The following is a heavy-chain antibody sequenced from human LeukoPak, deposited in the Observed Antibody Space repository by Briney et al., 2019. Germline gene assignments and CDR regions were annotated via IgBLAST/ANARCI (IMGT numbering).Heavy chain of an antibody. CDR2: IWYDGSNK. CDR1: GFTFRNYG. D-gene: IGHD3-3*01. CDR3: AKDHYWSIDY. Sequence: GGSLRLSCAASGFTFRNYGMNWVRQAPGKGLEWVTIIWYDGSNKYYADSVKGRFIISRDNSKNTLYLQMNSLRAEDTGVYYCAKDHYWSIDYWGRGTLVTVSS. J-gene: IGHJ4*02. V-gene: IGHV3-33*06.